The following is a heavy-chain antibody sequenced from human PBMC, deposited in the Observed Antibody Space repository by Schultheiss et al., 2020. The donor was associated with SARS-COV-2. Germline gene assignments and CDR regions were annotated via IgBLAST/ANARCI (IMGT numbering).Heavy chain of an antibody. CDR2: ISGSGGST. CDR3: ANGGYSYGPDY. J-gene: IGHJ4*02. Sequence: GGSLRLSCAASGFTFSSYAMSWVRQAPGKGLEWVSAISGSGGSTYYADSVKGRFTISRDNAKNSLYLQMNSLRAEDTAVYYCANGGYSYGPDYWGQGTLVTVSS. V-gene: IGHV3-23*01. CDR1: GFTFSSYA. D-gene: IGHD5-18*01.